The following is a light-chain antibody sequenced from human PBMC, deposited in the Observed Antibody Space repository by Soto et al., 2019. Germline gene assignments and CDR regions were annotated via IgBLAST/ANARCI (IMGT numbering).Light chain of an antibody. CDR2: LGS. J-gene: IGKJ5*01. CDR3: QQFYDLPIT. CDR1: QSLLHSNGYNY. V-gene: IGKV2-28*01. Sequence: DIVMTQSPLSLPVTPGEPAPISCRSSQSLLHSNGYNYLDWYLQKPGQSPQLLIYLGSNRASGVPDRFSGSGSGTDFTFTISSLQPDDSGTYYCQQFYDLPITFGQGTRLEIK.